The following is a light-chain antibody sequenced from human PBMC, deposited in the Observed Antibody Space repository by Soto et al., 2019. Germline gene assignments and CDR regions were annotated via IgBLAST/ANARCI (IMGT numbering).Light chain of an antibody. Sequence: EIVMTQSPATLSVFPGERATLSCRASQSVNNNLAWYQQKPGQAPRLLIHGVSTRATGIPARFSGSGSGTEFTLTISSLQSEDFAVYYCQQYNNWPWTFGQGTKVDIK. CDR1: QSVNNN. V-gene: IGKV3-15*01. CDR2: GVS. J-gene: IGKJ1*01. CDR3: QQYNNWPWT.